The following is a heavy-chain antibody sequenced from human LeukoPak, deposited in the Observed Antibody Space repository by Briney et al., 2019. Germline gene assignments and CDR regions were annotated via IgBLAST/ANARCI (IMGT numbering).Heavy chain of an antibody. CDR3: ARRRTTVTTSLDY. CDR1: GFTFNDYF. D-gene: IGHD4-17*01. Sequence: GGSLRLSCAASGFTFNDYFMSWIRQAPGKGLEWVSYISGSGNTIYYADSVKGRFTISRDNAKNSLYLQMNSLRAEDTAVYYCARRRTTVTTSLDYWGQGTLVTVSS. V-gene: IGHV3-11*04. CDR2: ISGSGNTI. J-gene: IGHJ4*02.